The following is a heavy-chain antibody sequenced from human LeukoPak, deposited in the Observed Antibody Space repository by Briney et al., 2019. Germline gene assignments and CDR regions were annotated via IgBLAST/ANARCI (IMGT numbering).Heavy chain of an antibody. CDR3: ASEGDYYFDY. J-gene: IGHJ4*02. V-gene: IGHV3-53*04. D-gene: IGHD3-16*01. CDR2: IYSGGST. Sequence: GGSLRLSCAASGFTVGSNYMSWVRQAPGKGLEWVSVIYSGGSTYYADSVKGRFTISRHNSKNTLYLQMNSLRAEDTAVYYCASEGDYYFDYWGQGTLVTVSS. CDR1: GFTVGSNY.